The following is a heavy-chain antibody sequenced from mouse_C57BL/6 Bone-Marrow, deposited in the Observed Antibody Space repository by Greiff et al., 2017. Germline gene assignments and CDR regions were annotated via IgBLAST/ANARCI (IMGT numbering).Heavy chain of an antibody. CDR2: IDPSDGYT. J-gene: IGHJ3*01. D-gene: IGHD4-1*01. CDR1: GYTFTSYW. Sequence: VQLQQPGAELVKPGASVKLSCKASGYTFTSYWMQWVKQRPGQGLEWIGEIDPSDGYTNYKQKFKGKATLTVDTSSSTAYMQLSSLTSEDSAVYYCVTGPSFAYWGQGTLVTVSA. V-gene: IGHV1-50*01. CDR3: VTGPSFAY.